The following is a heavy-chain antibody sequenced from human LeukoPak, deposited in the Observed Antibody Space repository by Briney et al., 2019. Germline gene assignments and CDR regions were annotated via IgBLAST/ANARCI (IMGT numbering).Heavy chain of an antibody. V-gene: IGHV3-33*01. Sequence: GRSLRLSCAASGFTFSSYGMHWVRQAPGKGLEWVAVIWYDGSNKYYADSVKGRFTISRDNSKNTLYLQMNSLRAEDTAVYYCAREASRQWLVGRFDYWGQGTLVTVSS. J-gene: IGHJ4*02. CDR3: AREASRQWLVGRFDY. CDR2: IWYDGSNK. CDR1: GFTFSSYG. D-gene: IGHD6-19*01.